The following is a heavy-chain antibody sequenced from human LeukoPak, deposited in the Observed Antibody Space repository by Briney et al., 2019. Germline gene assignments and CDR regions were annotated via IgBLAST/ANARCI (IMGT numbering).Heavy chain of an antibody. Sequence: KPSETLSLTCAVYGGSFSGYYWSWIRQPPGKGLEWIGEINHSGSTNYNPSLKSRVTISVDTSKNQFSLKLRSVTAADTAVYYCARGRTYYDSSGYYYAPAPFDYWGQGTLVTVSS. CDR3: ARGRTYYDSSGYYYAPAPFDY. J-gene: IGHJ4*02. CDR1: GGSFSGYY. V-gene: IGHV4-34*01. D-gene: IGHD3-22*01. CDR2: INHSGST.